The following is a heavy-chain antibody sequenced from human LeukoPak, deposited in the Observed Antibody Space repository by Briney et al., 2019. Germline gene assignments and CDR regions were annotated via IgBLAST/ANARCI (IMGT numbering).Heavy chain of an antibody. CDR2: ISSSSSTI. V-gene: IGHV3-48*01. CDR1: GFTFSSYW. D-gene: IGHD5-24*01. J-gene: IGHJ4*02. CDR3: AKDDAWLQYGN. Sequence: GGSLRLSCAASGFTFSSYWMSWVRQAPGKGLEWVSYISSSSSTIYYADSVKGRFTISRDNSKGTVYLQMNSLRPEDTAVYYCAKDDAWLQYGNWGRGTLVTVSS.